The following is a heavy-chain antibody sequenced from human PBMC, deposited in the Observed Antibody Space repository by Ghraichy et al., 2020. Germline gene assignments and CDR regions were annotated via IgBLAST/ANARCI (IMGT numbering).Heavy chain of an antibody. V-gene: IGHV3-74*01. CDR3: AGGTTSLPFDY. D-gene: IGHD1-7*01. CDR1: GFTFSSYW. CDR2: INSDGSST. Sequence: GGSLRLSCAASGFTFSSYWMHWVRQAPGKGLVWVSRINSDGSSTSYADSVKGRFTISRDNAKNTLYLQMNSLRAEDTAVYYCAGGTTSLPFDYWGQGNLVTVSS. J-gene: IGHJ4*02.